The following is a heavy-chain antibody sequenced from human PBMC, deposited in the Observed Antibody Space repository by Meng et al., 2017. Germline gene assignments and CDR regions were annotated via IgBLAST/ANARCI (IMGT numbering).Heavy chain of an antibody. V-gene: IGHV4-34*01. D-gene: IGHD3-22*01. Sequence: QVQLQQWGEGLLKPSETLSLTCAVYGGSFSGYYWSWIRQPPGKGLEWIGEINHSGSTNYNPSLKSRVTISVDTSKNQFPLKLSSVTAADTAVYYCARVPTYYYDSSGYYLFDYWGQGTLVTVSS. CDR3: ARVPTYYYDSSGYYLFDY. J-gene: IGHJ4*02. CDR1: GGSFSGYY. CDR2: INHSGST.